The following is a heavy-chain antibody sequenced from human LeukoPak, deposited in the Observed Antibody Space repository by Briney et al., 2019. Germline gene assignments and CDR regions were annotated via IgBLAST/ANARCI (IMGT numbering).Heavy chain of an antibody. CDR2: VYYIGST. Sequence: GSLRLSCAPSGFTFSDYYISWISQAPGGGLGWIGYVYYIGSTNYNTSLKSRVTLSAHTSKSQFSLRLRSVTAADTAVYYGARGLNNKKSGRRFDVFEISGQGTMVTVSS. V-gene: IGHV4-59*01. J-gene: IGHJ3*02. CDR3: ARGLNNKKSGRRFDVFEI. CDR1: GFTFSDYY. D-gene: IGHD3-3*01.